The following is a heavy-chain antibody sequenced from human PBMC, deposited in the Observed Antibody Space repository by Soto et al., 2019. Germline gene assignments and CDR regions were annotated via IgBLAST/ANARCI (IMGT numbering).Heavy chain of an antibody. CDR3: ARERLAVAGKGGWFDP. D-gene: IGHD6-19*01. CDR1: GASIISSSYY. Sequence: LSLTCTVSGASIISSSYYWGWIRQPPGKGLEWIGSINYSGSTYYNPSLKSRVTISADTSKNQFSLKLRSVTAADTAVYYCARERLAVAGKGGWFDPWGQETLVTVS. CDR2: INYSGST. J-gene: IGHJ5*02. V-gene: IGHV4-39*02.